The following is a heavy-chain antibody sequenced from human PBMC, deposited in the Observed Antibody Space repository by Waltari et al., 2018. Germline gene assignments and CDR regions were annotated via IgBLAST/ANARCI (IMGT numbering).Heavy chain of an antibody. CDR3: ASLDSSGYLDY. Sequence: QLQLQESGPGLVKPSETLSLTCTVSGGSISSSSYYWGWIRQPPGKGLEWIGSIDYSGSTYYNPSLKSRVTISVDTSKNQFSLKLSSVTAADTAVYYCASLDSSGYLDYWGQGTLVTVSS. D-gene: IGHD3-22*01. CDR2: IDYSGST. CDR1: GGSISSSSYY. V-gene: IGHV4-39*01. J-gene: IGHJ4*02.